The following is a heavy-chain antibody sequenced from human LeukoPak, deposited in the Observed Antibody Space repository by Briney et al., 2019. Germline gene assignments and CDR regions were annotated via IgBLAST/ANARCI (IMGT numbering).Heavy chain of an antibody. V-gene: IGHV1-2*02. CDR2: INPNSGGT. CDR1: GYTFTGYY. Sequence: GASVKVSCKASGYTFTGYYMHWVRQAPGQGLEWMGWINPNSGGTNYAQKFQGRVTMTRDTSISTAYMELSRLRSDDTAVYYCARDYRGYSYGSGFGDYWGQGTLVTVSS. CDR3: ARDYRGYSYGSGFGDY. D-gene: IGHD5-18*01. J-gene: IGHJ4*02.